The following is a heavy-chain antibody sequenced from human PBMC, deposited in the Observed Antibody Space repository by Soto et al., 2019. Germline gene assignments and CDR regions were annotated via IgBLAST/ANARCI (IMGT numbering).Heavy chain of an antibody. V-gene: IGHV4-59*01. J-gene: IGHJ5*02. D-gene: IGHD3-3*01. CDR1: GGAISSYY. CDR2: IYYSGSL. CDR3: ARAWAFWSGPNWFDP. Sequence: SETLSLTCTVSGGAISSYYWSWIRQPPGKGLEWMGYIYYSGSLNYNPSLESRVTISVDTSKNQFSLKLRSVTAEDTAVYYCARAWAFWSGPNWFDPWGQGTLVTVSS.